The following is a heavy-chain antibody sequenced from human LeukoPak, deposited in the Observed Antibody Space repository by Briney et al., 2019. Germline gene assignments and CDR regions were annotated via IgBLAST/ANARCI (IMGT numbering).Heavy chain of an antibody. V-gene: IGHV3-21*01. Sequence: GGSLRLSCAASASGFTFSRYAMSWVRQAPGKGLEWVSVIGSSGGNTYYADSVKGRFTISRDNAKNSLYLQMNSLRAEDTAVYYCARADYYYDSSGYYYDFDYWGQGTLVTVSS. J-gene: IGHJ4*02. CDR3: ARADYYYDSSGYYYDFDY. CDR1: GFTFSRYA. CDR2: IGSSGGNT. D-gene: IGHD3-22*01.